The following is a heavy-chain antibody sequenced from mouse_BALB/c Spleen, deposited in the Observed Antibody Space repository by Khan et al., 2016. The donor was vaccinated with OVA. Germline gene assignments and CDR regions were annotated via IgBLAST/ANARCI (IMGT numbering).Heavy chain of an antibody. D-gene: IGHD2-13*01. CDR2: ISDGGRYT. CDR3: ARGYYGDPFAY. V-gene: IGHV5-4*02. Sequence: EVELVESGGGLVKPGGSLKLSCAASGFTFSDYYMYWVRQTPEKRLEWVATISDGGRYTYYPDSVKGRFTISRDDAKTNLYLQMSSLKSEDTAMYYCARGYYGDPFAYWGQGTLVTVSA. J-gene: IGHJ3*01. CDR1: GFTFSDYY.